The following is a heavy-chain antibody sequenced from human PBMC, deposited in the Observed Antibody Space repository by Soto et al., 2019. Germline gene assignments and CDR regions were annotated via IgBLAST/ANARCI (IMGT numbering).Heavy chain of an antibody. J-gene: IGHJ4*02. CDR1: GGTFSSYT. CDR3: ARDVTGGSYFDY. CDR2: IIPILGIA. V-gene: IGHV1-69*04. Sequence: QVQLVHSGAEVKKPGSSVKVSCKASGGTFSSYTISWVRQAPGQALEWMGRIIPILGIANYAQKFQGRVTIPADKSTRTAYMELSSLRSEDTAVYYCARDVTGGSYFDYWGQGTMVTVSS. D-gene: IGHD7-27*01.